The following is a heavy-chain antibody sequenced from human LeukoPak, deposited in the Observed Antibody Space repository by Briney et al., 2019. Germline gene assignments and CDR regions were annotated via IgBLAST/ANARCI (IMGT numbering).Heavy chain of an antibody. D-gene: IGHD1-7*01. J-gene: IGHJ6*03. CDR3: ARNWNYVDYYYMDV. Sequence: GGSLRLSCAASGFTFSNAWMSWVRQAPGKGLEWVGRIKSKTDGGTTDYAAPVKGRFTISRDDSKNTLYLQMNSLKTEDTAVYYCARNWNYVDYYYMDVWGRGTTVTVSS. CDR2: IKSKTDGGTT. CDR1: GFTFSNAW. V-gene: IGHV3-15*01.